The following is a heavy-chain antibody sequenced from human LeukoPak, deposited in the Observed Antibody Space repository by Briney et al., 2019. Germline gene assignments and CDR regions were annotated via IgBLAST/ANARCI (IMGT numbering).Heavy chain of an antibody. J-gene: IGHJ5*02. CDR3: ARAAKEIFPRPNWFDP. V-gene: IGHV3-7*01. CDR2: IKQDGSEK. D-gene: IGHD3-3*01. Sequence: GGSLRLSCAASGFTLSSYWMSWVRQAPGKGLEWVANIKQDGSEKYYVDSVKGRFTISRDNAKNSLYLQMNSLRAEDTAVYYCARAAKEIFPRPNWFDPWGQGTLVTVSS. CDR1: GFTLSSYW.